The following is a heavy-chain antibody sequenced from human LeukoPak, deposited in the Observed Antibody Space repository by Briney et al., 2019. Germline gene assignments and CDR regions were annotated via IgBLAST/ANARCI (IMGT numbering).Heavy chain of an antibody. Sequence: SVKVSCKASGGTFNNYAINWVRQAPGQGLEWMGGITPIFGSSNYAQKFQGRVTITADESTTTAYMELSSLRSEDTAAYYCARVTHTELSTWFDPWGQGTLVTVSS. V-gene: IGHV1-69*13. D-gene: IGHD5-18*01. J-gene: IGHJ5*02. CDR1: GGTFNNYA. CDR3: ARVTHTELSTWFDP. CDR2: ITPIFGSS.